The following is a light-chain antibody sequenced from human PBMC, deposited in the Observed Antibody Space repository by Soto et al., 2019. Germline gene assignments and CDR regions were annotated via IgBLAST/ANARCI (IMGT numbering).Light chain of an antibody. Sequence: GDRVTITCRASQRVNRWLAWYQQTPGKAPKLLIFDASTLESGVPSRFSGSGFGTEFTLTISSLQPDDFATYYCHQYDSFWTFGQGTKVEIK. CDR1: QRVNRW. CDR3: HQYDSFWT. J-gene: IGKJ1*01. CDR2: DAS. V-gene: IGKV1-5*01.